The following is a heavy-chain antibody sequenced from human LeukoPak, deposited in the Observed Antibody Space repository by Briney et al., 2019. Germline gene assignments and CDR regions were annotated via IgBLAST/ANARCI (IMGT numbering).Heavy chain of an antibody. Sequence: GGSLRLSCAASGFTFSSYAMHWVRQAPGKGLEWVAVISYDGSNKYYADSVKGRFTISRDNPKNTLYLQMNSLRAEDTAVYYCARGLVYYYDSSAYFLDYWGQGTLVTVSS. V-gene: IGHV3-30*04. D-gene: IGHD3-22*01. CDR3: ARGLVYYYDSSAYFLDY. CDR1: GFTFSSYA. CDR2: ISYDGSNK. J-gene: IGHJ4*02.